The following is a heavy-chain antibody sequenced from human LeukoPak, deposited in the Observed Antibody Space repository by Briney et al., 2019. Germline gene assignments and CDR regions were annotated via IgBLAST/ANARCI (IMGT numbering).Heavy chain of an antibody. V-gene: IGHV1-18*01. Sequence: ASVKVACKASGYTFTSYGIGWVRQAPGQGLEWMGWISAYNGNTNYAQKLQGRVTMTTDTSTSTAYMELRSLRSDDTAVYYCARDRPQNHRWAFDIWGQGTMVTVSS. J-gene: IGHJ3*02. CDR3: ARDRPQNHRWAFDI. CDR2: ISAYNGNT. D-gene: IGHD6-6*01. CDR1: GYTFTSYG.